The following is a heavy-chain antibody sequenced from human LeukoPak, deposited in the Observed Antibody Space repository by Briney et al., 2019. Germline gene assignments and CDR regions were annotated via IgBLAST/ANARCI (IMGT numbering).Heavy chain of an antibody. Sequence: SETLSLTCTVSGGSISSYYWSWIRQPPGKGLEWIGYIYYSGSTNYNPSLKSRVTISVDTSKNQFSLKLSSVTAADTAVYYCARHVGGDHFDYWGQGTLVTVSS. CDR2: IYYSGST. CDR3: ARHVGGDHFDY. CDR1: GGSISSYY. V-gene: IGHV4-59*08. J-gene: IGHJ4*02. D-gene: IGHD4-17*01.